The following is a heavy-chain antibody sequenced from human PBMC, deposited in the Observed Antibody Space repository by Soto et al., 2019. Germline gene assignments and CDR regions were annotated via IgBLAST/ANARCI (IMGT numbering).Heavy chain of an antibody. CDR1: GGSIGSYY. CDR3: ARSYHHHYGMDF. V-gene: IGHV4-59*01. CDR2: IYYSGST. J-gene: IGHJ6*02. Sequence: PSETLSLTCTVSGGSIGSYYWSWIRQPPGKGLEWIGYIYYSGSTNYNPSLKSRVTISVDTSKNQFSLKLSSVTAADTAVYYCARSYHHHYGMDFRGPGTMVTLSS.